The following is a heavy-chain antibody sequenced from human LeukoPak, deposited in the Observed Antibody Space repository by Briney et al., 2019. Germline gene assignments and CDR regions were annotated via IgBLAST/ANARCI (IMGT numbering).Heavy chain of an antibody. Sequence: SETLSLTCAVYGGSFSGYYWSWIRQPPEKGLEWIGEINHSGSTNYNPSLKSRVTISVDTSKNQFSLKLSSVTAADTAVYYCAGCSGWADYWGQGTLVTVSS. D-gene: IGHD6-19*01. CDR1: GGSFSGYY. CDR3: AGCSGWADY. J-gene: IGHJ4*02. CDR2: INHSGST. V-gene: IGHV4-34*01.